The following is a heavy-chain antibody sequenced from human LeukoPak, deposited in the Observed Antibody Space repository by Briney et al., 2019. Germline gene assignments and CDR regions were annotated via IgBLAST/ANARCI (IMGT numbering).Heavy chain of an antibody. D-gene: IGHD2-8*02. V-gene: IGHV3-48*03. CDR2: ISASGTGT. Sequence: GGSLRLSCVASGFTFSSYEMTWVRQAPGKGLEWISYISASGTGTHYADSVKGRFTVSRDNAKNSVYLQVNIPRAEDTAVYYCARGEFYHLNTGSHDAFDLWGQGTMVTVSS. CDR1: GFTFSSYE. J-gene: IGHJ3*01. CDR3: ARGEFYHLNTGSHDAFDL.